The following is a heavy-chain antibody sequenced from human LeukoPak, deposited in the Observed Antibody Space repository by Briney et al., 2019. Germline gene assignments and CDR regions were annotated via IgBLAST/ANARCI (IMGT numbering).Heavy chain of an antibody. Sequence: GGTLRLSCAASGFTFNTYGMNWVRQAPGKGLEWVSAISGSGGSTYYADSVKGRFTSYIDNSKNKLHLQMHSPKSEDTAVYYCAGRGSGSYFDYWGQGTLVTVSS. V-gene: IGHV3-23*01. CDR3: AGRGSGSYFDY. CDR2: ISGSGGST. CDR1: GFTFNTYG. J-gene: IGHJ4*02. D-gene: IGHD3-10*01.